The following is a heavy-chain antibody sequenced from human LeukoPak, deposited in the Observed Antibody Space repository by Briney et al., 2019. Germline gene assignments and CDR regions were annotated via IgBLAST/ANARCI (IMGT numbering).Heavy chain of an antibody. Sequence: ASVKVSCKASGYTFTGYYMHWVRQAPGQGLEWMGWINPNGGGTNYAQKFQGRVTMTRDTSISTAYMELSRLRSDDTAVYYCARRLVRGVISYAFDIWGQGTMVTVSS. D-gene: IGHD3-10*01. CDR1: GYTFTGYY. CDR2: INPNGGGT. CDR3: ARRLVRGVISYAFDI. V-gene: IGHV1-2*02. J-gene: IGHJ3*02.